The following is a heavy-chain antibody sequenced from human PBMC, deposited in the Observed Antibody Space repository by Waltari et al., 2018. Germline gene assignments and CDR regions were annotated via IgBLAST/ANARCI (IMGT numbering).Heavy chain of an antibody. CDR1: GFTFSSYA. Sequence: QVQLVESGGGVVQPGRSLRLSCAASGFTFSSYAMHWVRQAPGKGLDWVAIISHGGTTKYYADSVKGRCTISRDNSKITLYLQMNSLRTEDTAMYYCARGGGHDYGDHREIRVADFWGQGTLVTVSS. D-gene: IGHD4-17*01. CDR2: ISHGGTTK. V-gene: IGHV3-30*01. CDR3: ARGGGHDYGDHREIRVADF. J-gene: IGHJ4*02.